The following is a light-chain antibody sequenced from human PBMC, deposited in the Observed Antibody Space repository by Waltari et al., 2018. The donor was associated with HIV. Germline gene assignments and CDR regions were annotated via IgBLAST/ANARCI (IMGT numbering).Light chain of an antibody. CDR1: SNDVGAYDY. J-gene: IGLJ2*01. V-gene: IGLV2-8*01. CDR3: ASYVDNDGLF. CDR2: EVT. Sequence: QSALTQSPSASGSPGQSVTISCTGTSNDVGAYDYVSWYQQHPGRAPKLLIYEVTKRPSGVPDRFSGSKSDNTASLTVSGLQAEDDGHYYCASYVDNDGLFFGEGTKLTVL.